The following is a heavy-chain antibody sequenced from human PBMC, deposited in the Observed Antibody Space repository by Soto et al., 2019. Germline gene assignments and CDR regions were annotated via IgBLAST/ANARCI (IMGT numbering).Heavy chain of an antibody. D-gene: IGHD6-6*01. Sequence: GGSLRLSCTGSGFAFSSHPMSWVRQAPERGLEWVSGISDGGDLTYNADSVRGRFTISRDNSKNTLFLQRNSLRVEDTAVYYCARRAFGSSRSFDIWGQGTMVTVSS. CDR2: ISDGGDLT. V-gene: IGHV3-23*01. CDR1: GFAFSSHP. CDR3: ARRAFGSSRSFDI. J-gene: IGHJ3*02.